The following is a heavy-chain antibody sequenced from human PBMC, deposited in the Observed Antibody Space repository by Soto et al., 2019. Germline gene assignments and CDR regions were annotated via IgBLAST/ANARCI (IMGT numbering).Heavy chain of an antibody. CDR3: VKARTVLYYFEY. CDR2: ISSNGGST. J-gene: IGHJ4*02. CDR1: VCTFSSYA. Sequence: XGSLRLSCSSSVCTFSSYAMHCVRQAPGKGLEYVSAISSNGGSTYYADSVKGRFTISRDNSKNTLYLQMSSLRAEDTAVYYCVKARTVLYYFEYLGQGTLFNVSS. V-gene: IGHV3-64D*06. D-gene: IGHD6-6*01.